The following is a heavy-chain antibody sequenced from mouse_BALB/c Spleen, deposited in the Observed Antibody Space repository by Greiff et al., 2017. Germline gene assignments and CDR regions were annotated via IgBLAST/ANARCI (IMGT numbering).Heavy chain of an antibody. D-gene: IGHD1-1*01. V-gene: IGHV1-82*01. CDR1: GYAYSSSW. CDR2: IYPGDGDT. J-gene: IGHJ3*01. CDR3: ARSDYYGSSLFAY. Sequence: QVQLQQSGPELVKPGASVKISCKASGYAYSSSWMNWVKQRPGQGLEWIGRIYPGDGDTNYNGKFKGKATLTADKSSSTAYMQLSSLTSVDSAVYFCARSDYYGSSLFAYWGQGTLVTVSA.